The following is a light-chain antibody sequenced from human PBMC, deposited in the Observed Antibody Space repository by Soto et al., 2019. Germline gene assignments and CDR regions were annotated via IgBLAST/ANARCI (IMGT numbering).Light chain of an antibody. CDR3: QQYNDWPFT. CDR2: GAA. Sequence: IVMTQSPATLSLSPGEGATLSCRASQSVDGNLGWYQQKPGQAPRLLISGAATRATGIPARFSGSGSATDYTLTISSLQSEDFAVYYCQQYNDWPFTFGPGTKVDI. V-gene: IGKV3-15*01. CDR1: QSVDGN. J-gene: IGKJ3*01.